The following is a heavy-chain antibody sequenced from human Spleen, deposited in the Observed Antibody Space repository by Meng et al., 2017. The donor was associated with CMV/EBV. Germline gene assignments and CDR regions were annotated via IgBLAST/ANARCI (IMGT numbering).Heavy chain of an antibody. D-gene: IGHD3-3*01. CDR3: AREGEPNFWSGHFDY. Sequence: AGSISSGCYFWSWIRQHPGKGLEWIGYISYSGSTYYNPSLKSRVTISVDTSKNQFSLTLNSVTAADTAVYYCAREGEPNFWSGHFDYWGQGTLVTVSS. CDR1: AGSISSGCYF. V-gene: IGHV4-31*02. CDR2: ISYSGST. J-gene: IGHJ4*02.